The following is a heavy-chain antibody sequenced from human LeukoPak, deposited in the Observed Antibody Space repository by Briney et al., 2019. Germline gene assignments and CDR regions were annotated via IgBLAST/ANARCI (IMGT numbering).Heavy chain of an antibody. Sequence: PGGSLRLSCAASGFTFSSYAMSWVRQAPGKGLEWVSAISGSGGSTYYADSVKGRFTISRDTSKNTLYLQMNSLRAEDTAVYYCAKDFGDNYDSSGYYLSSSPFDYWGQGTLVTVSS. CDR2: ISGSGGST. V-gene: IGHV3-23*01. J-gene: IGHJ4*02. D-gene: IGHD3-22*01. CDR3: AKDFGDNYDSSGYYLSSSPFDY. CDR1: GFTFSSYA.